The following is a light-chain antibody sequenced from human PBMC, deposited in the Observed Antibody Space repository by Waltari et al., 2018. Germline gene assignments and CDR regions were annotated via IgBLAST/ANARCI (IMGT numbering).Light chain of an antibody. CDR1: SSNLGSNY. V-gene: IGLV1-47*01. CDR3: AAWDDSLRGV. CDR2: RNS. Sequence: QSVLTQPPSASGTPGQRVTISCSGSSSNLGSNYVYWYQQLPGTAPKLLIYRNSQRPSGVPDRFSGSKSGTSASLAISGLRSEDEADYYCAAWDDSLRGVFGGGTKLTVL. J-gene: IGLJ2*01.